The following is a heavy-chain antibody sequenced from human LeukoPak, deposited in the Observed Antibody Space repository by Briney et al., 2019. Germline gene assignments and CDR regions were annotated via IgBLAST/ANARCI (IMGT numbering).Heavy chain of an antibody. CDR1: GFTFSSYS. CDR3: AREKPSGSLDY. CDR2: ISSSSSTI. Sequence: GGSLRLSCAASGFTFSSYSMNWVRQAPGKGLEWVSYISSSSSTIYYADSVKGLFTISRDNAKNSLYLQMNSLRAEDTAVYYCAREKPSGSLDYWGQGTLVTVSS. J-gene: IGHJ4*02. V-gene: IGHV3-48*04. D-gene: IGHD1-26*01.